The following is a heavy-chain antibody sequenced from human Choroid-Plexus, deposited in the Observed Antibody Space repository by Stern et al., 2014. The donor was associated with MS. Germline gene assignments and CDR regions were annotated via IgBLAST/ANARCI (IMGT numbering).Heavy chain of an antibody. CDR2: VSYDGSNK. D-gene: IGHD2/OR15-2a*01. V-gene: IGHV3-30*18. Sequence: VQLLESGGGVVQPGRTLRLSCVASGFTLGSCAMHWVRQAPGKGLEWVAGVSYDGSNKYYADSVKGRFTISRDNSQNTLYMQMSSLRPEDTAVYYCAKDRQYLTYFFDHWGQGSLVTVSS. CDR1: GFTLGSCA. CDR3: AKDRQYLTYFFDH. J-gene: IGHJ5*02.